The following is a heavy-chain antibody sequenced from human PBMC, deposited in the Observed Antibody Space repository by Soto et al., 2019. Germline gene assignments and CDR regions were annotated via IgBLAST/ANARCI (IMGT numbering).Heavy chain of an antibody. CDR2: IWYDGSNK. D-gene: IGHD1-26*01. V-gene: IGHV3-33*01. CDR1: GFTFSSYG. Sequence: GVSLRLSFEASGFTFSSYGMHWVRQAPGKGLEWVAVIWYDGSNKYYADSVKGRFTISRDSSKNTLYLQMNSLRAEDTAVYYCARDPGGSYYYFDYWGQGTLVTVSS. CDR3: ARDPGGSYYYFDY. J-gene: IGHJ4*02.